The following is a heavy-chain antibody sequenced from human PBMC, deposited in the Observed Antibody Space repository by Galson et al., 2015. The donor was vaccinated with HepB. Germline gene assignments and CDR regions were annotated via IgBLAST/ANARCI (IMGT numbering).Heavy chain of an antibody. CDR3: ARGNIYGDYALWYYYYYMDV. CDR1: GGSISSSSYY. CDR2: IYDSGST. Sequence: SETLSLTCTVSGGSISSSSYYWGWIRQPPGNGLEWIGSIYDSGSTYYNPSLKRRVTISVDTSKNQFSLKLSSVTAADTAVYYCARGNIYGDYALWYYYYYMDVWGKGTTVTVSS. V-gene: IGHV4-39*01. J-gene: IGHJ6*03. D-gene: IGHD4-17*01.